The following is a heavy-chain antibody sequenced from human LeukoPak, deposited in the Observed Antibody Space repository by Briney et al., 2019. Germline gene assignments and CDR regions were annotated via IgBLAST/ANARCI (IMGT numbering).Heavy chain of an antibody. V-gene: IGHV4-59*08. CDR3: ARRATSGNYQMLHFDS. CDR1: GTSITRTY. CDR2: VYDTGDT. D-gene: IGHD1-7*01. J-gene: IGHJ4*02. Sequence: SETLSLTCTVSGTSITRTYWSWIRQPPGRGLGSVGYVYDTGDTNYNPSLKSRVTMSLDTSKNQFSLTLSSATAADTALYYFARRATSGNYQMLHFDSWGQGILVTVSS.